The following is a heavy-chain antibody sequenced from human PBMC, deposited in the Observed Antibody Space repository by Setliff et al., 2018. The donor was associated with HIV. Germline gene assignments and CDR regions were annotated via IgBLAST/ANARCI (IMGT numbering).Heavy chain of an antibody. V-gene: IGHV1-18*01. Sequence: ASVKVSCKASGGTFTNYAFAWVRQAPGQGLEWMGWISAYNGNTNYADKLQGRVTLTTDTSTTTVYMELRSLRSDDTAVYYCARMRSCSGGSCLPGALYYYHMDVWGKGTTVTVSS. CDR1: GGTFTNYA. CDR2: ISAYNGNT. D-gene: IGHD2-15*01. CDR3: ARMRSCSGGSCLPGALYYYHMDV. J-gene: IGHJ6*03.